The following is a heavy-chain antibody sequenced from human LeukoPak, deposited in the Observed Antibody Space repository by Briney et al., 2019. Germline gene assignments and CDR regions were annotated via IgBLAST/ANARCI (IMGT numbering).Heavy chain of an antibody. J-gene: IGHJ4*02. CDR3: ARDRPVAGFDY. CDR2: ISSSSSTI. V-gene: IGHV3-48*01. D-gene: IGHD6-19*01. Sequence: GGSLRLSCAASGFTFSGYSMNWVRQAPGKGLEWVSYISSSSSTIYYADSVKGRFTISRDNAKNSLYLQMNSLRAEDTAVYYCARDRPVAGFDYWGQGTLVTVSS. CDR1: GFTFSGYS.